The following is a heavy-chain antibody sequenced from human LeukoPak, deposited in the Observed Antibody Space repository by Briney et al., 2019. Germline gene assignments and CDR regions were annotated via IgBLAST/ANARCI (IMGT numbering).Heavy chain of an antibody. J-gene: IGHJ6*02. D-gene: IGHD3-3*01. Sequence: ASVEVSCKASGYTFTRYAMNWVRQAPGQGLEWMGWINTNTGNPTYAQGFTGRFVFSLDTSVSTAYLQISSLKAEDTAVYYCARSPNYDFWSGYNYYYYYGMDVWGQGTTVTVSS. CDR2: INTNTGNP. CDR1: GYTFTRYA. V-gene: IGHV7-4-1*02. CDR3: ARSPNYDFWSGYNYYYYYGMDV.